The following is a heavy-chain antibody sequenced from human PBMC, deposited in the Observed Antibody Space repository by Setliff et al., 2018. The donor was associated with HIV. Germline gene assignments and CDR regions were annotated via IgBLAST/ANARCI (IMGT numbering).Heavy chain of an antibody. D-gene: IGHD6-13*01. CDR2: INDSGST. V-gene: IGHV4-34*01. CDR3: VSQEGFSSGWSDFYHYYYMSV. CDR1: GGSFSDYY. Sequence: SETLSLTCAVYGGSFSDYYWSWIRQPPGKGLEWIGEINDSGSTNYNPSLKSRITISVDTSKNQFSLKLSSVTAADTSVYYCVSQEGFSSGWSDFYHYYYMSVWGKGTTVTVSS. J-gene: IGHJ6*03.